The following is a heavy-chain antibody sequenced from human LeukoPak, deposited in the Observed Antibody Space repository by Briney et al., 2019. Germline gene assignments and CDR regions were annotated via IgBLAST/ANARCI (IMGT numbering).Heavy chain of an antibody. CDR1: GGSITSSNW. CDR2: IYYTGNT. V-gene: IGHV4-4*02. Sequence: SGTLSLTCAVSGGSITSSNWWSWVRQPPGKGLEWIGEIYYTGNTNYNPSLKSRVTISVDKSNNQFSLNLSSVTAADTAVYYCARELEATIPRSRYYYYYMDVWGKGTTVTISS. D-gene: IGHD5-12*01. CDR3: ARELEATIPRSRYYYYYMDV. J-gene: IGHJ6*03.